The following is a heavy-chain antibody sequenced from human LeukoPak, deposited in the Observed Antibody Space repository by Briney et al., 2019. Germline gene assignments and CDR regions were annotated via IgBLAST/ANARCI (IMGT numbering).Heavy chain of an antibody. CDR2: IIPIFGTA. V-gene: IGHV1-69*13. D-gene: IGHD3-22*01. Sequence: SVKVSCKASGYTFTTFGISWVRQAPGQGLEWMGGIIPIFGTANYAQKFQGRVTITADESTSTAYMELSSLRSEDTAVYYCARDFYDSSGYWGGVDYWGQGTLVTVSS. CDR1: GYTFTTFG. J-gene: IGHJ4*02. CDR3: ARDFYDSSGYWGGVDY.